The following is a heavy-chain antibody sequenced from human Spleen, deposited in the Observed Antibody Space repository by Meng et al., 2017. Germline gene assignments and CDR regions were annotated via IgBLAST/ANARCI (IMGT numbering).Heavy chain of an antibody. CDR3: ARPTNGGTYLDY. J-gene: IGHJ4*02. CDR2: INTDGTTT. D-gene: IGHD1/OR15-1a*01. V-gene: IGHV3-74*01. Sequence: GESLKISCAASGFTFSSYWMHWVRQAPGKGLVWVSRINTDGTTTTYADSVKGRFTISRDDSKNTLYLHMNSLRSEDTAVYYCARPTNGGTYLDYWGQGALVTVSS. CDR1: GFTFSSYW.